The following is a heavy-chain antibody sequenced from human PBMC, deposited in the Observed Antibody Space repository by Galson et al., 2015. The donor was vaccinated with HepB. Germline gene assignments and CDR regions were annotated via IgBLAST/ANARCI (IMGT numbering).Heavy chain of an antibody. D-gene: IGHD2-15*01. Sequence: SLRLSCAASGFSFSSYAMHWVRQAPGKGLEWVAVISYDGNNKYYADSVKGRFTISRDNSKNTLYLQMNSLRPEDTAVYYCARDGPTGYCSGGSCSTKFDSWGQGTLVTVSS. J-gene: IGHJ4*02. CDR1: GFSFSSYA. CDR2: ISYDGNNK. CDR3: ARDGPTGYCSGGSCSTKFDS. V-gene: IGHV3-30-3*01.